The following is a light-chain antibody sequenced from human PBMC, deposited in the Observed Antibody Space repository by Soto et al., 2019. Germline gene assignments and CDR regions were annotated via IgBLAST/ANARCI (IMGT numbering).Light chain of an antibody. CDR3: HQYNSWPPGT. CDR2: GAS. J-gene: IGKJ2*01. Sequence: VMTQSPATLSVSPGERATLSCRASQSVSSDLAWYQQKPGQAPRLLIYGASTRATGFPARFSGSGSGTGFTLTISRLEPEDFALYYCHQYNSWPPGTFGQGTKVDIK. CDR1: QSVSSD. V-gene: IGKV3-15*01.